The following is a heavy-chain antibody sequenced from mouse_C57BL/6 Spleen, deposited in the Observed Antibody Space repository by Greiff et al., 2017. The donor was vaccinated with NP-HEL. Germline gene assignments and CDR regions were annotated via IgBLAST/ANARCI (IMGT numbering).Heavy chain of an antibody. Sequence: EVKVVESGGGLVQPGGSMKLSCAASGFTFSDAWMDWVRQSPEKGLEWVAEIRNKANTHATYYAEYVKGRFTISRDDSKSSVYLQMNSLRAEDTGIYYCTRRAFMDYWGQGTSVTVSS. D-gene: IGHD3-1*01. V-gene: IGHV6-6*01. J-gene: IGHJ4*01. CDR1: GFTFSDAW. CDR2: IRNKANTHAT. CDR3: TRRAFMDY.